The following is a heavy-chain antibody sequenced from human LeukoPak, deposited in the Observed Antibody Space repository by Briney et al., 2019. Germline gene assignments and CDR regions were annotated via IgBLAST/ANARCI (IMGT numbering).Heavy chain of an antibody. Sequence: ASVKVSCKASGYTFTGYYMHWVRQAPGQGLEWMGWINPNSGGTNYAQKFQGRVTMTRDTSISTAYMELSRLRSGDTAVYYCARARWDYYDSSGYYPYWGQGTLVTVSS. CDR1: GYTFTGYY. J-gene: IGHJ4*02. D-gene: IGHD3-22*01. CDR2: INPNSGGT. V-gene: IGHV1-2*02. CDR3: ARARWDYYDSSGYYPY.